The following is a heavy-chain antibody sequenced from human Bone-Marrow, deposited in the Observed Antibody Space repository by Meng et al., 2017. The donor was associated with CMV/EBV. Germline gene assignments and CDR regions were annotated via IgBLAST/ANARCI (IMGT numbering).Heavy chain of an antibody. D-gene: IGHD3-10*02. Sequence: GESLKISCASSGFSFNSFAMHWVRQAPGKGLEWVALISYDGSKQYYADSVKGRFTISRDDSQNTLYLQMNSLGAEDTARYYRARTTNYVPTYLDYWGQGTLVTVSS. V-gene: IGHV3-30*04. J-gene: IGHJ4*02. CDR1: GFSFNSFA. CDR3: ARTTNYVPTYLDY. CDR2: ISYDGSKQ.